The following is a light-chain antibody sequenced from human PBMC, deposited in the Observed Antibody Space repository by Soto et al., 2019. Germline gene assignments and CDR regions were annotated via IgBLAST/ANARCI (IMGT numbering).Light chain of an antibody. CDR2: WTS. J-gene: IGKJ1*01. Sequence: DIVMTQSPDSLAVSLGERANINCKSSQSVLYTSNNKNYLTWFQQKPGQPTKLLIYWTSTRKSGVPDRFSSSGSGTDFTITISSLQAEDVAVYYCQQYYTTWTFGQGTKVEIK. CDR1: QSVLYTSNNKNY. V-gene: IGKV4-1*01. CDR3: QQYYTTWT.